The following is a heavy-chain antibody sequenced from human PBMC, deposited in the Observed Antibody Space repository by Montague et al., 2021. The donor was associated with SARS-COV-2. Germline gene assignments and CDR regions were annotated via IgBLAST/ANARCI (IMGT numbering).Heavy chain of an antibody. D-gene: IGHD1-26*01. CDR2: ISSSSSYI. Sequence: PLRLSCAASGFTFSSYSMNWVRQAPGKGLEWVSSISSSSSYIYYADSVKGRFTISRDNAKNSLYLQMNSLRAEDTAVYYCASGAVGATYYYYGMDVWGQGTTVTVSS. V-gene: IGHV3-21*01. CDR3: ASGAVGATYYYYGMDV. CDR1: GFTFSSYS. J-gene: IGHJ6*02.